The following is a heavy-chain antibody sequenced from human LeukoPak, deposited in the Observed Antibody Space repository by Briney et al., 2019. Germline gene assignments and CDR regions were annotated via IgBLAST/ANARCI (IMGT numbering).Heavy chain of an antibody. CDR1: GFTFGSSG. V-gene: IGHV3-30*03. D-gene: IGHD3-10*01. CDR2: ISNDGNKK. Sequence: GGSLRLSCAASGFTFGSSGMHWVRQAPGKGLEWVAVISNDGNKKYYADSVKGRFAISRDNSENRLFLQVNSLRAEDTAVYYCARDRFYSSGTFLDYWGQGTLVTVSS. J-gene: IGHJ4*02. CDR3: ARDRFYSSGTFLDY.